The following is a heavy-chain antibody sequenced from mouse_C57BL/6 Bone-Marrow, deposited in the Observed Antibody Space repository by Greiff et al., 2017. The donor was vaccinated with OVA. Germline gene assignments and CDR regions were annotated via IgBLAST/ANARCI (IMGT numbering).Heavy chain of an antibody. Sequence: EVKVVESGGGLVKPGGSLKLSCAASGFTFSDYGMHWVRQAPEKGLEWVAYISSGSSTIYYADTVKGRFTISRDNTKNTLFLQMTSMRSEDTDMYYWERFTTVVATGYFDYWGQGTTVTVSS. CDR2: ISSGSSTI. D-gene: IGHD1-1*01. CDR1: GFTFSDYG. V-gene: IGHV5-17*01. CDR3: ERFTTVVATGYFDY. J-gene: IGHJ2*01.